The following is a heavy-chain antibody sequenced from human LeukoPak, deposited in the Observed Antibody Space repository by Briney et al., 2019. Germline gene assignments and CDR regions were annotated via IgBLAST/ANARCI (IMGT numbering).Heavy chain of an antibody. CDR1: GYTFTSYG. CDR3: ARAGTHYDFWSGYRGDDY. CDR2: ISAYNGNT. Sequence: ASVKVSCKASGYTFTSYGISWVRQAPGQGLEWMGWISAYNGNTNYAQKLQGRVTMTTDTSTSTAYMELRSLRSDDTAVYYCARAGTHYDFWSGYRGDDYWGQGTLVTVSS. V-gene: IGHV1-18*01. D-gene: IGHD3-3*01. J-gene: IGHJ4*02.